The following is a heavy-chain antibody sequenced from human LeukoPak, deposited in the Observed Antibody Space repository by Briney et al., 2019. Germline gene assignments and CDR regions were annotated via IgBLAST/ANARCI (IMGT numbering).Heavy chain of an antibody. Sequence: GGSLRLSCTASGFTFSDYWMTWVRQAPGKGPEWVANIKQDGSQRYYVYSVRGRFTIYRDNAKNSLLLQMNGLRAEDTAVYYCARRGGSSSRRSPIDYWGQGTLVTVSS. V-gene: IGHV3-7*01. CDR1: GFTFSDYW. CDR2: IKQDGSQR. D-gene: IGHD6-6*01. J-gene: IGHJ4*02. CDR3: ARRGGSSSRRSPIDY.